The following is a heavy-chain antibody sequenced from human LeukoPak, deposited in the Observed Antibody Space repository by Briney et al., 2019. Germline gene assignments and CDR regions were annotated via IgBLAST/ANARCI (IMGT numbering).Heavy chain of an antibody. CDR1: GFTFSTAW. J-gene: IGHJ4*02. Sequence: GPLRLSCAASGFTFSTAWVSWVRQPTGKGLEWVGRIKSKPSGGTTEYAAPVKGRFTISRDDSKDTVYLQMNSLKTEDTAVYYCITELGYSYVYWGQGTLVTVSS. V-gene: IGHV3-15*01. CDR3: ITELGYSYVY. D-gene: IGHD5-18*01. CDR2: IKSKPSGGTT.